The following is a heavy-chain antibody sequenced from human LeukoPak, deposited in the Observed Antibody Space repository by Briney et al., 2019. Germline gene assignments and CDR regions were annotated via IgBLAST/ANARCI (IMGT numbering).Heavy chain of an antibody. CDR3: ARAGYGDSDFDY. CDR1: GYSISTSYY. V-gene: IGHV4-38-2*02. CDR2: IYHSGNT. D-gene: IGHD4-17*01. Sequence: SETLSLTRTVSGYSISTSYYWGWIRPPPGKGLEWIGIIYHSGNTYYNPSLKSRVPISVDTSKNHFSLKLNSVTAADTAVYYCARAGYGDSDFDYWGQGTLVTVSS. J-gene: IGHJ4*02.